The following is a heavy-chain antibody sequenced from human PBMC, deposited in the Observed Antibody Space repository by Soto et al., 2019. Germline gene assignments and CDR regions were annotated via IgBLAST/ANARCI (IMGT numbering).Heavy chain of an antibody. Sequence: GGSLRLSCAASGFTFSSYGMHWVRQAPGKGLEWVAVISYDGSNKYYADSVKGRFTISRDNSKNTLYLQMNSLRAADTAVYYCAKNLGYCSSTSCYGGMDVWGQGTTVTVSS. V-gene: IGHV3-30*18. J-gene: IGHJ6*02. CDR3: AKNLGYCSSTSCYGGMDV. CDR1: GFTFSSYG. CDR2: ISYDGSNK. D-gene: IGHD2-2*01.